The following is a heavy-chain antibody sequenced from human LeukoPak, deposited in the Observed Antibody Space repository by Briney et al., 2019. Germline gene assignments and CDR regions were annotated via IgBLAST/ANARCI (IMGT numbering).Heavy chain of an antibody. Sequence: GGSLRLSCVASGFTFSNYAMTWVRQVSGKGLEWVSGISGSGGGTYYAASVKGRFTIFRDNSKDTLFLQMNSLRADDTALYYCARWSGDYKFDYWGQGTLVTVSS. CDR1: GFTFSNYA. CDR2: ISGSGGGT. J-gene: IGHJ4*02. V-gene: IGHV3-23*01. D-gene: IGHD3-3*01. CDR3: ARWSGDYKFDY.